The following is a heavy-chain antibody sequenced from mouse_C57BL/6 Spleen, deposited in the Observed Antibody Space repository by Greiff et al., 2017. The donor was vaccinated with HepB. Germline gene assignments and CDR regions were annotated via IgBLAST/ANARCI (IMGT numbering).Heavy chain of an antibody. CDR1: GYTFTDYY. D-gene: IGHD1-1*01. V-gene: IGHV1-75*01. CDR2: IFPGSGST. CDR3: ARFLITTVVATGGFDY. Sequence: QVQLQQSGPELVKPGASVKISCKASGYTFTDYYINWVKQRPGQGLEWIGWIFPGSGSTYYNEKFKGKATLTVDKSSSTAYMLLSSLTSEDSAVYFCARFLITTVVATGGFDYWGQGTTLTVSS. J-gene: IGHJ2*01.